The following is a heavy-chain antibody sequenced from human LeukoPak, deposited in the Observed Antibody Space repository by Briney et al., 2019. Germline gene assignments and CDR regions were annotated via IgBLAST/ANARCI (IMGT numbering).Heavy chain of an antibody. V-gene: IGHV3-48*01. CDR1: GFTFSSYS. Sequence: GGSLRLSCAVSGFTFSSYSMNWVRQAPGKGLEWVSYISSSGSTKYYADSVKGRFTISRDNSKNTLYLQMNSLRAEDTAVYYCAKDGDSVTGFRFYYYMDVWGKGTTVTVSS. CDR2: ISSSGSTK. CDR3: AKDGDSVTGFRFYYYMDV. D-gene: IGHD3-9*01. J-gene: IGHJ6*03.